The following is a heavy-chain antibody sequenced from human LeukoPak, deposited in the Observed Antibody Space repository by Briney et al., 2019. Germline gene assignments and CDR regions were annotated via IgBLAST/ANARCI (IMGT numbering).Heavy chain of an antibody. CDR1: GYTFTSYD. D-gene: IGHD3-9*01. CDR2: MNPNSGNT. Sequence: ASVKVSCKASGYTFTSYDINWVRQATGQGLEWMGWMNPNSGNTGYAQKFQGRVTMTRNTSISTAYMELRSLRSDDTAVYYCARSPYYDILTGYYGNPGFDYWGQGTLVTVSS. V-gene: IGHV1-8*01. CDR3: ARSPYYDILTGYYGNPGFDY. J-gene: IGHJ4*02.